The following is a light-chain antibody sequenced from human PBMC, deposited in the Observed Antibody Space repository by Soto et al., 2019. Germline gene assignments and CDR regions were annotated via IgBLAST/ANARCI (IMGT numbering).Light chain of an antibody. CDR3: QQYNSYSWT. J-gene: IGKJ1*01. V-gene: IGKV1-5*01. CDR1: QSISSW. CDR2: DAS. Sequence: DIQMTQSPSTLSASVGDRVTITCRASQSISSWLAWYQQKPGKAPKLLIYDASNLESGVPSRFSGSGSGTEFTLTIXXXXXDDFATYYCQQYNSYSWTFGQG.